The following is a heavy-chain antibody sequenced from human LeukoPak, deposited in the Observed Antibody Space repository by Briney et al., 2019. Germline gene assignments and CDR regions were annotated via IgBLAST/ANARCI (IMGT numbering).Heavy chain of an antibody. Sequence: GGSLRLSCAASGFTFSSYWMSWVRQAPGKGLEWVANIKQDGSEKNYVDSVKGRFTISRDNAKNSLYLQMNSLRAEDTAVYYCARYTSSWSGAEYFQHWGQGTLVTVSS. D-gene: IGHD6-13*01. CDR1: GFTFSSYW. V-gene: IGHV3-7*01. CDR3: ARYTSSWSGAEYFQH. CDR2: IKQDGSEK. J-gene: IGHJ1*01.